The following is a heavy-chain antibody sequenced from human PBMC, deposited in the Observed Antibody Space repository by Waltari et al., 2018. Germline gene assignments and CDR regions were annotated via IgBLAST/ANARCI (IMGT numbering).Heavy chain of an antibody. D-gene: IGHD1-26*01. Sequence: QVQLQQWGAGLLKPSETLSLTCAVYGGSFSGYYWSWIRQPPGKGLGWIGEINHSGSTNCNPSPKSEVTISLDTSTNQFSLKLSPVTAADSAVYYCARAWISLILGATSAFDIWGQGTMVTVS. V-gene: IGHV4-34*01. CDR3: ARAWISLILGATSAFDI. J-gene: IGHJ3*02. CDR2: INHSGST. CDR1: GGSFSGYY.